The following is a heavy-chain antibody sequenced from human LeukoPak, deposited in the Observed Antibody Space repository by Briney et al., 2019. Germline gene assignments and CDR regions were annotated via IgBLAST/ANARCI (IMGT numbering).Heavy chain of an antibody. Sequence: PSETLSLTCAVYGGSFSGNYWSWIRQPPGKGLEWIGEINHTGSTNYNPSLKSRVTISVDTSKNQFSLKLSSVTAADAAVYYCARGRGYNSFDYWGQGTLVTVSS. D-gene: IGHD2/OR15-2a*01. CDR1: GGSFSGNY. V-gene: IGHV4-34*01. J-gene: IGHJ4*02. CDR2: INHTGST. CDR3: ARGRGYNSFDY.